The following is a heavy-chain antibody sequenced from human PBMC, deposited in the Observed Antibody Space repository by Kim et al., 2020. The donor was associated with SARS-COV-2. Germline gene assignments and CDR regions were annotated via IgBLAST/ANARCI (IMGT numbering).Heavy chain of an antibody. D-gene: IGHD6-6*01. CDR3: ARAGWSSSGYYYYGMDV. V-gene: IGHV1-69*13. Sequence: SVKVSCKASGGIFSSYAISWVRQAPGQGLEWMGGIIPIFGTANYAQKFQGRVTITADESTSTAYMELSSLRSEDTAVYYCARAGWSSSGYYYYGMDVWGQGTTVTVSS. CDR2: IIPIFGTA. J-gene: IGHJ6*02. CDR1: GGIFSSYA.